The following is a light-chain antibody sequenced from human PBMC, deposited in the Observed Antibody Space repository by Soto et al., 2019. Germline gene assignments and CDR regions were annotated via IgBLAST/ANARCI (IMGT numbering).Light chain of an antibody. J-gene: IGKJ3*01. CDR2: VAS. CDR1: QSITRY. Sequence: DIQMTQTPSSLSASIGDRVTITCRASQSITRYINWYQHKPGKAPNLLVHVASNLQRGVPSRFSGSGSGTEFTLTISRLEPEDFAAYYCQQYGSSSLTFGPGTKVDIK. V-gene: IGKV1-39*01. CDR3: QQYGSSSLT.